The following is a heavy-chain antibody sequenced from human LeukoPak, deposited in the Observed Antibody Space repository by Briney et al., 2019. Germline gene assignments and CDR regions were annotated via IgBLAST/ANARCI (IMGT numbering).Heavy chain of an antibody. CDR2: IHHNGGT. CDR3: ARDNSGYLVLDY. V-gene: IGHV4-31*03. J-gene: IGHJ4*02. CDR1: GGSISSGRYY. D-gene: IGHD3-22*01. Sequence: SQTLSLTCTVSGGSISSGRYYWNWIRQHPGKGLEWIGYIHHNGGTYSNPSLRSRLTIPVDTSKNQFSLKLSSVTDADTAVYYCARDNSGYLVLDYWGQGSLVTVSS.